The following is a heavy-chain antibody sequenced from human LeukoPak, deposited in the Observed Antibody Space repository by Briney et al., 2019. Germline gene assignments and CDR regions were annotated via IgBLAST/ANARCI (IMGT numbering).Heavy chain of an antibody. J-gene: IGHJ4*02. CDR3: ARGSHRDSSGLAGY. Sequence: GESLKISCNGSKDTFDNYWIGWVRQMPGKGLEWMGIIYPDDSDTRYSPSFQGQVTTSADKSISTAYLQWSSLKASDTAMYYCARGSHRDSSGLAGYWGQGTLVTVSS. V-gene: IGHV5-51*01. CDR1: KDTFDNYW. CDR2: IYPDDSDT. D-gene: IGHD3-22*01.